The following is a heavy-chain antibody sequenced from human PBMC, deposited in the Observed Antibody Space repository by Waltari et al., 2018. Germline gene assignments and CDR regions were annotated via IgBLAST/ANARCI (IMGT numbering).Heavy chain of an antibody. CDR1: GYIFTNYA. V-gene: IGHV7-4-1*02. CDR2: SNPKTGNP. CDR3: ARGIQLWGRGSWYFDN. Sequence: QVQLVQSGSELKKPGASVKVSCKASGYIFTNYAMNWVRQAPGQGLEWMGWSNPKTGNPTYAQCFRGRFVFALDTSVSTASLQISSLKAEDTAVYYCARGIQLWGRGSWYFDNWGQGTLVTVSS. J-gene: IGHJ4*02. D-gene: IGHD3-16*01.